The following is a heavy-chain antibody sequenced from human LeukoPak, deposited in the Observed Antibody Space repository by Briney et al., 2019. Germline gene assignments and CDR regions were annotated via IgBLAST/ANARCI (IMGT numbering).Heavy chain of an antibody. CDR1: RGSISRYY. J-gene: IGHJ4*02. CDR2: IYYDGTT. Sequence: PSETLSLTCTVSRGSISRYYWTWIRQTPGKGLQWIGYIYYDGTTKYNPSLKSRVTISVDTSKNQFSLNLTSVTAADTAVYYCARHHRDCSGGYCFVVDYWGQGTLVTVSS. D-gene: IGHD2-15*01. CDR3: ARHHRDCSGGYCFVVDY. V-gene: IGHV4-59*08.